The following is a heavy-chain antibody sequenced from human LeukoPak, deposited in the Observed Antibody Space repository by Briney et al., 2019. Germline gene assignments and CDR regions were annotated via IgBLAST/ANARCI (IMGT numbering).Heavy chain of an antibody. CDR2: IKQDGSEK. Sequence: GGSLRLSCAASGFTFSAYWMSWVRQAPGKGLEWLANIKQDGSEKQYVDSVKGRFAIYRDNAKPSVYLQMNSLRAEDTAVYYCVSTTRSSPFDNWGQGTPVTVSS. D-gene: IGHD1-1*01. CDR1: GFTFSAYW. CDR3: VSTTRSSPFDN. V-gene: IGHV3-7*01. J-gene: IGHJ4*02.